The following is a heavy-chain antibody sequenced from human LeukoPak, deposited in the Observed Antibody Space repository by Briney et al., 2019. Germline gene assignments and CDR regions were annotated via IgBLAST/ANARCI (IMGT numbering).Heavy chain of an antibody. Sequence: ASVKVSCKAFGYTFTSNYMHWVRQAPGQGPEWMGVISPSGGSTTYAQKFQERVTITRDMSTSTAYMELSSLRSEDTAVYYCAADYNGLNWFDPWGQGTLVTVSS. D-gene: IGHD5-24*01. CDR3: AADYNGLNWFDP. V-gene: IGHV1-46*01. CDR2: ISPSGGST. J-gene: IGHJ5*02. CDR1: GYTFTSNY.